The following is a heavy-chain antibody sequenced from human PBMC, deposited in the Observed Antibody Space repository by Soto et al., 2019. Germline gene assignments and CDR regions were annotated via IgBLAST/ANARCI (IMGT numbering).Heavy chain of an antibody. CDR1: GGTFNSYA. CDR3: ARGTVTGSESNYYYYGMDV. V-gene: IGHV1-69*12. J-gene: IGHJ6*02. D-gene: IGHD1-1*01. Sequence: QVRLVQSGAEVKKPGSSVKVSCKASGGTFNSYAIDWVRQAPGQGLEWMGGIIPIFGTTNYAQKLQGRVKLTADESTRTAYMELSTLRSEDTAVYYCARGTVTGSESNYYYYGMDVWGQGTTVTVSS. CDR2: IIPIFGTT.